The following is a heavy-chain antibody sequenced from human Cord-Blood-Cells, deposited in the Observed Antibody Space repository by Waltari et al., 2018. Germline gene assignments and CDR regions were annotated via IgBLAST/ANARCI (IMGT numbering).Heavy chain of an antibody. CDR3: ARDRVDTAMVTGAFDI. V-gene: IGHV1-69*01. Sequence: QVQLVQSGAEVKKPGSSVKVSCTASGGTFSSYAISWVRQAPGQGLEWMGGIIPIFGTANHAQKFQGRVTITADESTSTAYMELSSLRSEDTAVYYCARDRVDTAMVTGAFDIWGQGTMVTVSS. D-gene: IGHD5-18*01. CDR1: GGTFSSYA. J-gene: IGHJ3*02. CDR2: IIPIFGTA.